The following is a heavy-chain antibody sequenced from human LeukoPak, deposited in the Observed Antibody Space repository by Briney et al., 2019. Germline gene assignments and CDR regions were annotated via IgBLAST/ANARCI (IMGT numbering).Heavy chain of an antibody. J-gene: IGHJ4*02. CDR3: ARERRDGDNRPFDH. Sequence: PSETLSLTCSVSGGSISSGGYYWSWIRQHPGRGLEWIGYIYYSGSTYYNPSLKSRVTISVDTSKNHFSLKLSSVTAADTAAYYCARERRDGDNRPFDHWGQGTLVTVSS. CDR1: GGSISSGGYY. CDR2: IYYSGST. D-gene: IGHD5-24*01. V-gene: IGHV4-31*02.